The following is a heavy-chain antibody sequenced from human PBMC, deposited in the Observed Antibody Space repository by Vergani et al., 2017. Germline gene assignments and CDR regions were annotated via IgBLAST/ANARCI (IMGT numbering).Heavy chain of an antibody. Sequence: ELQLVESGGGLVQPGGSLRLSCAASGFTFNEYWMHWARQVPGKGLVWVSGMNGDGDTISYADSVKGRFTISRDNSKNTLYLQMNSLRVEDTAVYYCGRGSDNYNWGQGTLVTVSS. CDR2: MNGDGDTI. D-gene: IGHD5-24*01. J-gene: IGHJ4*02. CDR1: GFTFNEYW. V-gene: IGHV3-74*02. CDR3: GRGSDNYN.